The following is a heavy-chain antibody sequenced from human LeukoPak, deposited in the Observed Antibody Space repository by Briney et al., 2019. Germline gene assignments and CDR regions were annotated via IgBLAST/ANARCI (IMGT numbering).Heavy chain of an antibody. D-gene: IGHD2-2*01. Sequence: GGSLRLSCAASGFTFSHYYMSWIRQAPGKGLEWVSYISSSGSNIYYADSVKGRFTISRDNAKNSLYLQMNSLRAEDTAVYYCARKALPSVYFDYWGQGTLVTVSS. CDR2: ISSSGSNI. CDR3: ARKALPSVYFDY. J-gene: IGHJ4*02. CDR1: GFTFSHYY. V-gene: IGHV3-11*01.